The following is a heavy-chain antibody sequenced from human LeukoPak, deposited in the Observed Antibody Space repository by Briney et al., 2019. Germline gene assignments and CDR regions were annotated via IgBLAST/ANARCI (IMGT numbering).Heavy chain of an antibody. CDR2: IGPTGTDR. V-gene: IGHV3-21*01. CDR1: GFTFSSRG. CDR3: ATETIGRHYDY. Sequence: GGSLRLSCAASGFTFSSRGFNWVRQAPGKGLEWVSSIGPTGTDRYYADSVRGRFTISRDNAKNSMYLQMDSLRDEDTAVYYCATETIGRHYDYWGQGTLLTVSS. D-gene: IGHD1-14*01. J-gene: IGHJ4*02.